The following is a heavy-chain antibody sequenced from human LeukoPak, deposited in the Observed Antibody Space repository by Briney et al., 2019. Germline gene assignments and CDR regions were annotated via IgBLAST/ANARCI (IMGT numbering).Heavy chain of an antibody. D-gene: IGHD2-2*02. V-gene: IGHV3-30*02. J-gene: IGHJ4*02. CDR2: IRYDGSNK. CDR3: AKGHATSYIDY. CDR1: GFTFSSYG. Sequence: GGFLRLSCAASGFTFSSYGMHWVRQAPGKGLEWVAFIRYDGSNKYYADSVKGRFTISRDNSKNTLYLQMNSLRAEDTAVYYCAKGHATSYIDYWGQGTLVTVSS.